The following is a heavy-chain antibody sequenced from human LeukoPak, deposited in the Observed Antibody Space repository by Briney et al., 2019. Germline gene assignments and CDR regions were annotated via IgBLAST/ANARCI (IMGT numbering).Heavy chain of an antibody. V-gene: IGHV4-61*02. CDR3: ARERLAMVRGVIPKEAWGWFDP. CDR2: IYTSWST. D-gene: IGHD3-10*01. J-gene: IGHJ5*02. CDR1: GGSISSCSY. Sequence: PSDTLSLTCTVSGGSISSCSYWSWIRHPAGKGLEWIGRIYTSWSTNHNPSLKRRATISVDTSKNQFSLELSSVTAADTAVYYCARERLAMVRGVIPKEAWGWFDPWGQGTLVTVSS.